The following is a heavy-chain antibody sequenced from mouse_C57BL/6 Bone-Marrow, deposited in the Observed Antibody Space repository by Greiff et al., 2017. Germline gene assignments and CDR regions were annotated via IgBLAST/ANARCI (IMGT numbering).Heavy chain of an antibody. D-gene: IGHD2-5*01. CDR1: GYTFTGYW. J-gene: IGHJ3*01. CDR3: ARGSNYVWFAY. Sequence: QVQLKQSGAELMKPGASLKLSCTATGYTFTGYWIEWVKQRPGHGLEWIGEILPGSGSTNYNEKFKGKATITADTSSNTAYMQLSSLTTEDSAIYYCARGSNYVWFAYWGQGTLVTVSA. V-gene: IGHV1-9*01. CDR2: ILPGSGST.